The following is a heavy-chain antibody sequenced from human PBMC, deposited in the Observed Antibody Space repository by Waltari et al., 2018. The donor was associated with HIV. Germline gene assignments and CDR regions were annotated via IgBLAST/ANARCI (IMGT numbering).Heavy chain of an antibody. CDR1: GGSISSSSYY. D-gene: IGHD5-12*01. CDR3: ASHNVEMATFDY. J-gene: IGHJ4*02. CDR2: IYYSGST. V-gene: IGHV4-39*01. Sequence: ESGPGLVKPSETLSLTCTVSGGSISSSSYYWGWIRQPPGKGLEWIGSIYYSGSTYYNPSLKSRVTISVDTSKNQFSLKLSSVTAADTAVYYCASHNVEMATFDYWGQGTLVTVSS.